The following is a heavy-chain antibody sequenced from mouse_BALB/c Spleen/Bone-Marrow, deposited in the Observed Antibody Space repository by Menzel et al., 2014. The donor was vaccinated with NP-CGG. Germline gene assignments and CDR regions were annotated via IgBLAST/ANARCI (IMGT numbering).Heavy chain of an antibody. CDR1: GYTFTSYW. J-gene: IGHJ3*01. CDR3: ARDDYDAFAY. CDR2: INPSTGYT. D-gene: IGHD2-4*01. Sequence: QVRLQQSGAELAKPGASVKMSCKASGYTFTSYWMHWVRQRPGQGLEWIGYINPSTGYTEYNQRFKDKATLAAVKSSTTTYMQLSSQTSEDSAVYYCARDDYDAFAYWGQGTLVTVSA. V-gene: IGHV1-7*01.